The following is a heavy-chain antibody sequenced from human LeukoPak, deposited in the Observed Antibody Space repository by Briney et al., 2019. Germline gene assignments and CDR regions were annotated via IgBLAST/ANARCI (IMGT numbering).Heavy chain of an antibody. CDR2: ISFDGNNK. Sequence: GGSLRLSCAASGFTFTNYAMHWVRQASGNGLEWVAAISFDGNNKYYADSVKGRFTITRDNAKNTLYLQMNSLRAEDTAVYYCASEPSNYYGSGSYHSANDYWGQGTLVTVSS. V-gene: IGHV3-30*04. CDR1: GFTFTNYA. D-gene: IGHD3-10*01. CDR3: ASEPSNYYGSGSYHSANDY. J-gene: IGHJ4*02.